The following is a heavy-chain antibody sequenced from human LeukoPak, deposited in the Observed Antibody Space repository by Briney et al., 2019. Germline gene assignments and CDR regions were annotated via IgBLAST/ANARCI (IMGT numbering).Heavy chain of an antibody. D-gene: IGHD2-8*02. V-gene: IGHV4-59*01. CDR1: GVSISSYY. CDR3: ARGVLGRDWFDP. J-gene: IGHJ5*02. CDR2: IYYSGGT. Sequence: RASETLSLTCTVAGVSISSYYWSWIRQPPGKGLEWIGYIYYSGGTNYNPSIKSRVNISVDTSKNQFSLKLRSVTAADTAVYYCARGVLGRDWFDPWGQGTLVTVSS.